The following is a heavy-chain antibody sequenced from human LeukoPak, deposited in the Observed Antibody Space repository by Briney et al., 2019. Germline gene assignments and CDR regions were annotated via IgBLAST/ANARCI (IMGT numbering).Heavy chain of an antibody. J-gene: IGHJ4*02. CDR3: ASALRIYYYFDY. D-gene: IGHD1-26*01. Sequence: GGSLRLSCAASGFTFSSYSMNWVRQAPGKGLEWVSSISSSSSYIYYADSVKGRFTISRDNSKNTLYLQMNSLRAEDTAVYYCASALRIYYYFDYWGQGTLVTVSS. CDR1: GFTFSSYS. V-gene: IGHV3-21*04. CDR2: ISSSSSYI.